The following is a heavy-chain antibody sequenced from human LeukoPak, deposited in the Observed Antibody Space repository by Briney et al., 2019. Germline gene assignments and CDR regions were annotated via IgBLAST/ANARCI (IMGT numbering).Heavy chain of an antibody. Sequence: GESLQISCKGSGYRFSKYWIGWVRQMPGKGLEWMGIIYPGDSDTRYSPSFQGQVTISADKSISTAYLQWSSLQASDTAMYYCARHAEGATDSWFDPWGQGTAVTVSS. V-gene: IGHV5-51*01. CDR2: IYPGDSDT. D-gene: IGHD1-26*01. CDR1: GYRFSKYW. CDR3: ARHAEGATDSWFDP. J-gene: IGHJ5*02.